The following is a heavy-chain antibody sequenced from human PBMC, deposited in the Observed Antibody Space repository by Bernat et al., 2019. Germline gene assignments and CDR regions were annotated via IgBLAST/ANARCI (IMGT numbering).Heavy chain of an antibody. J-gene: IGHJ4*02. CDR2: ISYDGSNK. D-gene: IGHD6-19*01. CDR1: GFTFSSYG. Sequence: QVQLVESGGGVVQPGRSLRLSCAASGFTFSSYGMHWVRQAPGKGLEWVAVISYDGSNKYYTDSVKGRFTISRDDSKNTLYLQMNSLRVEDTAVYYCARLGSGWGFDYWGQGTLVTVSS. V-gene: IGHV3-30*03. CDR3: ARLGSGWGFDY.